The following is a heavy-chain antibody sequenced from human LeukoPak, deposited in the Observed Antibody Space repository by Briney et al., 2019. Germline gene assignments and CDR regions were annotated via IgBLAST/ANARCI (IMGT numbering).Heavy chain of an antibody. CDR1: GYTFTSYD. J-gene: IGHJ4*02. CDR2: MNPNSGNT. V-gene: IGHV1-8*01. Sequence: ASVKVSCKASGYTFTSYDIHWVRQAPGQGLEWMGWMNPNSGNTGYAQKFQGRVTMTRNTSISTAYMELSSLRSEDTAVYYCARGRSRYCSSTSCYHLGYWGQGTLVTVSS. CDR3: ARGRSRYCSSTSCYHLGY. D-gene: IGHD2-2*01.